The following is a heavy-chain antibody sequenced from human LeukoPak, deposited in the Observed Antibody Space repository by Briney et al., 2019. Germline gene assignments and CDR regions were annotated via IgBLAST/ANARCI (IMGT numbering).Heavy chain of an antibody. V-gene: IGHV3-30*03. CDR1: GFTFSSYG. J-gene: IGHJ4*02. Sequence: GGSLRLSCAASGFTFSSYGMHWVRQAPGKGLEWVAVISYDGSNKYYVDSVKGRFTISRDNSKNTLYLQMNSLRAEDTAVYYCARAGQKYSSSSILFDYWGQGTLVTVSS. D-gene: IGHD6-13*01. CDR2: ISYDGSNK. CDR3: ARAGQKYSSSSILFDY.